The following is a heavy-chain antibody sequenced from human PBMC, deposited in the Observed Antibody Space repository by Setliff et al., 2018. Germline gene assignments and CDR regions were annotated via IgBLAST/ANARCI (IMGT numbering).Heavy chain of an antibody. CDR1: GFTFSDYY. CDR3: ARGHCTTISCFLDH. V-gene: IGHV3-11*04. Sequence: PGGSLRLSCATSGFTFSDYYMSWIRQTPGKGLEWVAYISSSGSLIYYPDSVKGRFTISRDNAKNSLYLQMNSLRAEDTAVYYCARGHCTTISCFLDHWGQGIMVTVSS. CDR2: ISSSGSLI. D-gene: IGHD2-8*01. J-gene: IGHJ4*02.